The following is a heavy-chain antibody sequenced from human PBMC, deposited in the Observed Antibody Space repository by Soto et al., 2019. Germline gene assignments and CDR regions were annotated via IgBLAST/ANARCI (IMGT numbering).Heavy chain of an antibody. CDR2: IIPIFRTA. J-gene: IGHJ2*01. CDR3: ARAAYSSGSYVGSPYWYLDL. Sequence: QVQLVQSGAEVKKPGSSVKVSCKASGGTFSSYAISWVRQAPGQGLEWMGGIIPIFRTANYAQKFQGRVTITADESTSTAYMELSSLRSEDTAVYYCARAAYSSGSYVGSPYWYLDLWGRGTLVIVSS. V-gene: IGHV1-69*01. D-gene: IGHD6-19*01. CDR1: GGTFSSYA.